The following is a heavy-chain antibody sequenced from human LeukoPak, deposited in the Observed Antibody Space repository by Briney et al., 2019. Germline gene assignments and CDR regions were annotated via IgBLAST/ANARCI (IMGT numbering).Heavy chain of an antibody. CDR3: ARESGWGFPHAFDF. D-gene: IGHD3-3*01. CDR2: ISYDGSKI. Sequence: GGSLRLSCVASGFTFSSSSMNWVRQAPGKGLEWVTLISYDGSKIYYADSVKGRFTISRDNSKNTLYLQMNSLRAEDTAVYYCARESGWGFPHAFDFWGQGTMVTVSS. V-gene: IGHV3-30-3*01. CDR1: GFTFSSSS. J-gene: IGHJ3*01.